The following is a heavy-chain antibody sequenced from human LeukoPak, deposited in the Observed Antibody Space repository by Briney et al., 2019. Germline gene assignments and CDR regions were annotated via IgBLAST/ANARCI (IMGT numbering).Heavy chain of an antibody. J-gene: IGHJ4*02. D-gene: IGHD6-19*01. Sequence: PGGSLRLSCAASGFTFSSYAMSWVRQAPGKGLEWVSAISGSGGSTYYADSVKGRFTISRDNSKDTLYLQMNSLRAEDTAVYYCAKVRPPYSSGREGVFGYWGQGTLVTVSS. V-gene: IGHV3-23*01. CDR2: ISGSGGST. CDR1: GFTFSSYA. CDR3: AKVRPPYSSGREGVFGY.